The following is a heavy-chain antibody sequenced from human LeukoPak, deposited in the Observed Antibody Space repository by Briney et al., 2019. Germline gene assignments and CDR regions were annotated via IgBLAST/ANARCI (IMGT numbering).Heavy chain of an antibody. CDR1: GYSFTTYW. J-gene: IGHJ4*02. CDR2: IYPGDSDT. Sequence: GESLKISCKASGYSFTTYWIAWVRHMPGKGLEWMGNIYPGDSDTRNNPSFQGQVTMSVDKSISTAYLQWNSLKASDSAIYYCARRSGEDYNYFDYWGQGTLVTVSS. V-gene: IGHV5-51*01. D-gene: IGHD5-24*01. CDR3: ARRSGEDYNYFDY.